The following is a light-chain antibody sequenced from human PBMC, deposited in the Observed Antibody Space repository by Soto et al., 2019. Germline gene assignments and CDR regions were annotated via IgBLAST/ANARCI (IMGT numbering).Light chain of an antibody. Sequence: AIRMTQSPSSFSASIGDRVTIACRASQGIRSYLAWYQQKPGKAPKLLIYAASTLQSGVPSRFSGSGSGTEFPLTISCLQSEDFATYYCQQYYNYPTWTFGQGTKVEIK. V-gene: IGKV1-8*01. CDR3: QQYYNYPTWT. CDR2: AAS. CDR1: QGIRSY. J-gene: IGKJ1*01.